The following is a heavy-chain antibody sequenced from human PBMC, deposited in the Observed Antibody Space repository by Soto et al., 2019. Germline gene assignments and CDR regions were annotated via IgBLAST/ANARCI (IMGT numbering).Heavy chain of an antibody. CDR1: GGSISSGGSS. J-gene: IGHJ4*02. V-gene: IGHV4-30-2*01. CDR3: ARGAGVNFDS. D-gene: IGHD3-10*01. Sequence: QLQLQESGSGLVKPSQTLSLTCAGSGGSISSGGSSWTWIRQPPGKALEGIGNIYHSGSTYYTPPLTSRVTIAVDRPKTQFSLKLTSVTAADAGVYYCARGAGVNFDSWGQGTLVTVSS. CDR2: IYHSGST.